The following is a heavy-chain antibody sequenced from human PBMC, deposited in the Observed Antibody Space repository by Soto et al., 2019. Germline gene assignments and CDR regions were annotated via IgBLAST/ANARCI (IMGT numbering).Heavy chain of an antibody. CDR1: GYTFTSYY. Sequence: QVQLVQSGAEVKKPGASVKVSCKASGYTFTSYYMHWVRQAPGQGLEWMGIINPSGGSTSYAQKFKGRGTMTRDTSTSTVYMELSSLRSEDTAVYYCAREDCSGGSCHTGEAFDIWGQGTMVTVSS. CDR3: AREDCSGGSCHTGEAFDI. J-gene: IGHJ3*02. D-gene: IGHD2-15*01. V-gene: IGHV1-46*01. CDR2: INPSGGST.